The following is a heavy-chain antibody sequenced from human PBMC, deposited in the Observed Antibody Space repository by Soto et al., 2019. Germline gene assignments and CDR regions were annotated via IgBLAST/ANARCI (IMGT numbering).Heavy chain of an antibody. D-gene: IGHD1-1*01. V-gene: IGHV1-18*03. CDR1: GYTFTNYG. J-gene: IGHJ4*02. CDR3: ARDPGHMKPYYLDS. CDR2: ISAYNGDT. Sequence: QVQLVQSGAEVKKPGASVKVSCKASGYTFTNYGITWVRQAPGQGLEWMGWISAYNGDTKYGQRLQGRVTLTTDTSTSTAYMELRSLRSDDMAVYYCARDPGHMKPYYLDSWGLGTLVTVSS.